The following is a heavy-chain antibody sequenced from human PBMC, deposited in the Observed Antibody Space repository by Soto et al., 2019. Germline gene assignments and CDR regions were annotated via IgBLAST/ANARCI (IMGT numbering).Heavy chain of an antibody. Sequence: QVQLVQSGGEVKKPGASVKVSCKASGYTFPNYGITWVRQAPGQGLEWMGWISAYNGNTDYAQKFQGRVTMTTDTSTSTAFMELRSLMSDDTAVYYCTREVDLGGLIANGYWGQGTLVTVSS. CDR1: GYTFPNYG. CDR3: TREVDLGGLIANGY. J-gene: IGHJ4*02. V-gene: IGHV1-18*04. D-gene: IGHD3-16*02. CDR2: ISAYNGNT.